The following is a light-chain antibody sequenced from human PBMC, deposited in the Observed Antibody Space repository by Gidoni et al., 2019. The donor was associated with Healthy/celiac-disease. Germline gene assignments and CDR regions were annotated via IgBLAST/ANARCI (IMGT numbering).Light chain of an antibody. J-gene: IGLJ2*01. V-gene: IGLV2-23*01. CDR1: SSDVGGSNL. CDR3: CSYAGSSPVV. Sequence: QSALTQLASGSGSPGQSITISCTGTSSDVGGSNLVSWFQQPPGKYPKLMLYEGSERPSGVSNRCSGSKSGNTACLTSAGVQGEDEADYYGCSYAGSSPVVFGGGTKLTVL. CDR2: EGS.